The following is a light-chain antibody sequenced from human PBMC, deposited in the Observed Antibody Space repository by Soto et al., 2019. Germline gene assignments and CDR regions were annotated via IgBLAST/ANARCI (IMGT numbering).Light chain of an antibody. CDR1: SSNIGSNT. J-gene: IGLJ2*01. CDR3: AAWDDSLNAL. CDR2: SNN. Sequence: QSVLTQPPSASGTPGQRVTISCSGSSSNIGSNTVNWYQQLPGTAPKLLIYSNNQRPSGVPDRFSGSKSDTSASLAISGLQSEDEADYYCAAWDDSLNALFGGGTKLTVL. V-gene: IGLV1-44*01.